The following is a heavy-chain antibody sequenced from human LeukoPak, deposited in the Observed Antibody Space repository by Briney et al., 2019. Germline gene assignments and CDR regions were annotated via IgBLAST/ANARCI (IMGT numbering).Heavy chain of an antibody. CDR2: IWYDGSNK. D-gene: IGHD3-9*01. CDR1: GFTFSSYG. Sequence: GGSLRLSCAASGFTFSSYGMHWVRQAPGKGLEWVAVIWYDGSNKYYADSVKGRFTISRDNSKNTLYLQMNSLRAEDTAVYYCAKDSLNYDILTGYEGLLDYWGQGTLVTVSS. CDR3: AKDSLNYDILTGYEGLLDY. J-gene: IGHJ4*02. V-gene: IGHV3-33*06.